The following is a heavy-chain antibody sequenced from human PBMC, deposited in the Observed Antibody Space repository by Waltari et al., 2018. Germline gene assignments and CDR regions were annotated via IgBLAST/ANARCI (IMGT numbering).Heavy chain of an antibody. J-gene: IGHJ3*02. CDR1: GGSISSYY. CDR3: ASWTSYDFWSGYYSADAFDI. Sequence: QVQLQESGPGLVKPSETLSLTCTVSGGSISSYYWSWIRQPAGKGLEWIGRIYTSGSTNYNPSLKSRVTMSVDTSKNQFSLKLSSVTAADTAVYYCASWTSYDFWSGYYSADAFDIWGQGTMVTVSS. V-gene: IGHV4-4*07. CDR2: IYTSGST. D-gene: IGHD3-3*01.